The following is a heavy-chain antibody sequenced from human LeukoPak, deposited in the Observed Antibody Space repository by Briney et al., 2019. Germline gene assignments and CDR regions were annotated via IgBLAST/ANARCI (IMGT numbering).Heavy chain of an antibody. D-gene: IGHD2-15*01. CDR1: GGSISSGGYY. J-gene: IGHJ5*02. Sequence: SETLSLTCTVSGGSISSGGYYWSWIRQHPGKGLEWIGYIYYSGSTYYNPSLKSRVTISVDTSKNQFSLKLSSVTAADTAVYYCARTGGVAATTPGAYLFDPWGQGTLVTVSS. CDR3: ARTGGVAATTPGAYLFDP. CDR2: IYYSGST. V-gene: IGHV4-31*03.